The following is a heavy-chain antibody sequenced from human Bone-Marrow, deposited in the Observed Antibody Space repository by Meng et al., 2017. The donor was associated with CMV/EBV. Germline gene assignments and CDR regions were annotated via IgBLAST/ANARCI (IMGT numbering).Heavy chain of an antibody. CDR1: GFTFSSYW. V-gene: IGHV3-74*01. D-gene: IGHD3-10*01. J-gene: IGHJ4*02. CDR3: ARDSDASGRYYGDYFDF. Sequence: LSLTCAASGFTFSSYWMHWVRQAAGKGLVWVSRINSDGSTTIYADSVKGRFTISRDDAKNSLYLQMNSLRADDTAMYYCARDSDASGRYYGDYFDFWGQGTLVTVSS. CDR2: INSDGSTT.